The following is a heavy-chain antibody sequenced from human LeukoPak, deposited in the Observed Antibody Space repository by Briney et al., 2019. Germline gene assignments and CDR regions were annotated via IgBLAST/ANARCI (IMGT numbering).Heavy chain of an antibody. CDR1: GGTFNTYA. D-gene: IGHD1-7*01. CDR3: ARDLGITGTYDNHCFDY. J-gene: IGHJ4*02. CDR2: FIPIFGTA. V-gene: IGHV1-69*05. Sequence: SVKVSCKASGGTFNTYAISWVRQAPGQGLEWMGRFIPIFGTANYAQKFQGRVSITTDESTSTAYMQLSSPRSEDTAMYYCARDLGITGTYDNHCFDYWGQGTLVTVSS.